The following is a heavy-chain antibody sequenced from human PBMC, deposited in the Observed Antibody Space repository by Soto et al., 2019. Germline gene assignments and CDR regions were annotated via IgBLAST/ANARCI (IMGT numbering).Heavy chain of an antibody. J-gene: IGHJ4*02. CDR1: GGSFSGYY. CDR2: INHSGST. D-gene: IGHD6-19*01. V-gene: IGHV4-34*01. Sequence: SETLSLTCAVYGGSFSGYYWSWIRQPPGKGLEWIGEINHSGSTNYNPSLKSRVTISVDTSKNQFSLKLSSVTAADTAVYYCAAVAVAGLGNYWGQGTLVTVSS. CDR3: AAVAVAGLGNY.